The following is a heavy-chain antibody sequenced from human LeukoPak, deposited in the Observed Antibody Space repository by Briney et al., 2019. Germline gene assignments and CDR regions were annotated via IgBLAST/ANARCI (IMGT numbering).Heavy chain of an antibody. CDR3: ARGVAARSWFDP. D-gene: IGHD6-6*01. J-gene: IGHJ5*02. CDR1: GGTFSSYA. V-gene: IGHV1-8*02. Sequence: GASVKVSCKASGGTFSSYAISWVRQAPGQGLEWMGWMNPNSGNTGYAQKFQGRVTMTRNTSISTAYVELSSLRSEDTAVYYCARGVAARSWFDPWGQGTLVTVSS. CDR2: MNPNSGNT.